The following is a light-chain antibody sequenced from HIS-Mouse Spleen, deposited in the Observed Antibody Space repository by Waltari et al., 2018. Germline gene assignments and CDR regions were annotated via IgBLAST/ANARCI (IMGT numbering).Light chain of an antibody. Sequence: QSALTQPPSASGSPGQSVPISCTGTSSAVGGYHYVSWYQQHPGKAPKLMIYEVSKRPSGVPDRFSGSKSGNTASLTVSGLQAEDEADYYCSSYAGSNNLGVFGGGTKLTVL. V-gene: IGLV2-8*01. CDR1: SSAVGGYHY. CDR2: EVS. J-gene: IGLJ2*01. CDR3: SSYAGSNNLGV.